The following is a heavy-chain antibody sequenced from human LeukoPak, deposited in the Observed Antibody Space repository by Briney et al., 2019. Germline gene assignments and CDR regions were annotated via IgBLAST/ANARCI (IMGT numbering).Heavy chain of an antibody. CDR1: GGSFSGYY. Sequence: SETLSLTCAVYGGSFSGYYWSWIRQPPGKGLEWIGEINHSGSTNYNTSLKSRVTISVDTSKNQFSLKLSSVTAADTAVYYCARERTGTTDDRIDYWGQGTLVTVSS. CDR2: INHSGST. D-gene: IGHD1-1*01. J-gene: IGHJ4*02. V-gene: IGHV4-34*01. CDR3: ARERTGTTDDRIDY.